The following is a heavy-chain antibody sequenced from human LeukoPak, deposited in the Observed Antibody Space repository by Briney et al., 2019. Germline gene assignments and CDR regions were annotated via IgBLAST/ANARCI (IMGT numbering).Heavy chain of an antibody. V-gene: IGHV3-23*01. J-gene: IGHJ5*02. Sequence: QPGGSLRLSCAASGFTFSSYAMSWVRQAPGKGLEWVSAISGSGGSTYYADSVKGRFTISRDNSKNTLYLQMNSLRAEDTAVHFCARLPTAINGFFDPWGQGTLVTVSS. D-gene: IGHD2-2*01. CDR1: GFTFSSYA. CDR2: ISGSGGST. CDR3: ARLPTAINGFFDP.